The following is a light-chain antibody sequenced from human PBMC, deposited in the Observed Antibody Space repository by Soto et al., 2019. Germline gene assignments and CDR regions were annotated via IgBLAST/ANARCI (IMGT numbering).Light chain of an antibody. CDR2: DVS. V-gene: IGLV2-14*01. Sequence: QSVLTQPASVSGSPGQSLTTSCTGTSSDVGAYNYVSWYQQHPGKAPKLMIYDVSNLPSGISDRFSGSKSGNTASLTISVLEAEDEADYYCSSYTSRSTPYAFGTATKVTFL. CDR3: SSYTSRSTPYA. CDR1: SSDVGAYNY. J-gene: IGLJ1*01.